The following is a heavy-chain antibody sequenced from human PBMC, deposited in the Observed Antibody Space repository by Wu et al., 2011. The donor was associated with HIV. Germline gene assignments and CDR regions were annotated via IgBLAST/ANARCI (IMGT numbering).Heavy chain of an antibody. J-gene: IGHJ4*02. CDR1: GYSFVNYG. CDR2: ISSYNGNT. V-gene: IGHV1-18*01. Sequence: QVQLVQSGAEVKKPGASVKVSCKASGYSFVNYGITWVRLAPGQGLEWMGWISSYNGNTNYAQKLHHRVTMTTDTSTSTAYMELSSLRSEDTAVYYCARGIPYYYDSSGYSSTPYYFDYWGQGTLVTVSS. D-gene: IGHD3-22*01. CDR3: ARGIPYYYDSSGYSSTPYYFDY.